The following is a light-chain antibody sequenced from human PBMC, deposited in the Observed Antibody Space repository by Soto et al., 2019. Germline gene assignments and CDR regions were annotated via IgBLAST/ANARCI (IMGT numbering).Light chain of an antibody. CDR1: SSNIGSNY. CDR3: AAWDDSLSVL. J-gene: IGLJ2*01. CDR2: RNN. V-gene: IGLV1-47*01. Sequence: SVLTQPPSASGTPGQRVTISCSGSSSNIGSNYVYWYQQLPGTAPKLLIYRNNQRPSGVPDRFSGSKSGTSASLAISGLRSEDEADYYCAAWDDSLSVLFGGGTQLTVL.